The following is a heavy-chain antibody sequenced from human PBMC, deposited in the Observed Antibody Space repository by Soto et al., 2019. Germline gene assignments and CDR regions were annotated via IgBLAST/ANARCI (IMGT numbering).Heavy chain of an antibody. Sequence: SETLSLTCAVYGGSFSGYYWSWIRQPPGKGLEWIGEINHSGSTNYNPSLKSRVTISVDTSKNQFSLKLSSVTAADTAVYYCARGQWWLRFLSHWGQGTLVTVSS. D-gene: IGHD5-12*01. V-gene: IGHV4-34*01. CDR3: ARGQWWLRFLSH. CDR1: GGSFSGYY. J-gene: IGHJ4*02. CDR2: INHSGST.